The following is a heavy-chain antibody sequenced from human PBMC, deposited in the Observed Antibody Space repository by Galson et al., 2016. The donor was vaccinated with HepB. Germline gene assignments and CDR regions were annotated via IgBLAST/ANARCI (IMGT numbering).Heavy chain of an antibody. CDR3: AGQRGVGRVAQPLDF. D-gene: IGHD2-15*01. CDR1: GFTFNTYA. Sequence: SLRLSCAASGFTFNTYAMSWVRQAPGKGLEWVSAIGGSGVMTYYAGSVKGRFTISRDNSNNTLYLQLNGLRAEDTAVYYCAGQRGVGRVAQPLDFWGQGTLVTVSS. CDR2: IGGSGVMT. V-gene: IGHV3-23*01. J-gene: IGHJ4*02.